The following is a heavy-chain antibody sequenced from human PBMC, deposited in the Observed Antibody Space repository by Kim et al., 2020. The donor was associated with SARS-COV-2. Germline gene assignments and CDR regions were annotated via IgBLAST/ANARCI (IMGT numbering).Heavy chain of an antibody. D-gene: IGHD2-15*01. V-gene: IGHV3-9*01. Sequence: GGSLRLSCAASGFTVDEHAMHWVRQAPGKGLEWFSAIMWDSSRVGYADSVKGRFTISRDNAKKSLFLQMNSLRPEDTALYYCVKDITPGGADVWGQGTTVTVSS. J-gene: IGHJ6*02. CDR3: VKDITPGGADV. CDR1: GFTVDEHA. CDR2: IMWDSSRV.